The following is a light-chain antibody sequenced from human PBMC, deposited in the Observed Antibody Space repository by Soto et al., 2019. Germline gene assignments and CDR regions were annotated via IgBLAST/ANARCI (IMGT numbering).Light chain of an antibody. CDR1: QGISNY. CDR3: QKYNSAPHT. J-gene: IGKJ2*01. Sequence: DIQMTQSPSSLSASVGDRVTITCRASQGISNYLAWYQQKPGKVPKLLIFAASTLQSGVPSRFSGSGSGTDFTLTINSLHPEDVATYYCQKYNSAPHTFGRGTKLEIK. CDR2: AAS. V-gene: IGKV1-27*01.